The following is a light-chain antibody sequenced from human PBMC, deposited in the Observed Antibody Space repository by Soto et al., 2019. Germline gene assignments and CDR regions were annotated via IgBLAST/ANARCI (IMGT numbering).Light chain of an antibody. V-gene: IGKV3-20*01. CDR2: GAS. J-gene: IGKJ4*01. Sequence: EIVLTQSPGTLSLSPGERATLSCRASQSVNNNYLAWYQQKPGQGPRLYIYGASTRATGIPDRFSCSGSGTDFTLTLSRLEPEDFAVYYCQHYGSTPLTFGGGTKVEIK. CDR1: QSVNNNY. CDR3: QHYGSTPLT.